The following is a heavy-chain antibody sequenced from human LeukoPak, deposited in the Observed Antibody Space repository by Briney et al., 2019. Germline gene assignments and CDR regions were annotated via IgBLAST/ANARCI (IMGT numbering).Heavy chain of an antibody. CDR1: GYTFTSYD. J-gene: IGHJ4*02. D-gene: IGHD6-6*01. Sequence: ASVKVSCKASGYTFTSYDINWVRQATGQGLEWMGWMNPNSGNTGYAQKFQGRVTMTRNTSISTAYMELSSLRSEDTAVYYCARGVGGARHILARVRYFDYWGQGTLVTVSS. CDR2: MNPNSGNT. V-gene: IGHV1-8*01. CDR3: ARGVGGARHILARVRYFDY.